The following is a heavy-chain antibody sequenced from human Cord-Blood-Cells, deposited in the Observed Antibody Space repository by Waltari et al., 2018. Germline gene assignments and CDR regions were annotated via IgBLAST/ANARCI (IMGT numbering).Heavy chain of an antibody. CDR3: VSGNDRGNNWFDP. CDR2: VKPSRAGT. D-gene: IGHD3-10*01. Sequence: QVQLVQSGAEVKKPGASVKVSCKASGYTFTGYYMHWVRQAPGQGLEWMGRVKPSRAGTNYAQKFQGRVTMTRDTSISTAYMELSRLRSDDTAVYYCVSGNDRGNNWFDPWGQGTLVTVSS. CDR1: GYTFTGYY. V-gene: IGHV1-2*06. J-gene: IGHJ5*02.